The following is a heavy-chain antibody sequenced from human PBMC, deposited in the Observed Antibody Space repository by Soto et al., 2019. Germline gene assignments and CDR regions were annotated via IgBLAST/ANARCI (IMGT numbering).Heavy chain of an antibody. CDR2: IYYSGST. CDR3: ARDDDIGATASI. Sequence: LVTLSLTSTVSGGSSSGYCWRWIRQPPGKGLEWIGYIYYSGSTNYNPSLKSRVTISVDTSKNQFSLKLSSVTAADTAVYYCARDDDIGATASIWGQGTLVTVSS. D-gene: IGHD2-21*02. J-gene: IGHJ4*02. CDR1: GGSSSGYC. V-gene: IGHV4-59*12.